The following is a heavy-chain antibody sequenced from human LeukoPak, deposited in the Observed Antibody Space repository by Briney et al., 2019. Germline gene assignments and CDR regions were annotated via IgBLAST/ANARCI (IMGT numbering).Heavy chain of an antibody. D-gene: IGHD2-15*01. J-gene: IGHJ4*02. CDR3: ARERDCSGGSCYLYFDY. Sequence: SETLSLTCTVSGGSISRGGYYWSWIRQHPGKGLEWIGYIYYSGSTYYNPSLKSRVTISVDTSKNQFSLKLSSVTAADTAVYYCARERDCSGGSCYLYFDYWGQGTLVTVSS. CDR1: GGSISRGGYY. V-gene: IGHV4-31*03. CDR2: IYYSGST.